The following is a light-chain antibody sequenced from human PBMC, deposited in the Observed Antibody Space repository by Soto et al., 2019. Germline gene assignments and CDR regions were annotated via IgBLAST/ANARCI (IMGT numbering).Light chain of an antibody. J-gene: IGLJ1*01. CDR3: SSYTGSSTLDV. CDR2: EVS. V-gene: IGLV2-14*01. CDR1: SSDIGGYNY. Sequence: QSVLTQPASVSGSPGQSITISCTGTSSDIGGYNYVSWYQQHPGKVPKLMIFEVSNRPSGVSYRFSGSKSGNTASLTISGLQAEDEADSYCSSYTGSSTLDVFGTGTKLTVL.